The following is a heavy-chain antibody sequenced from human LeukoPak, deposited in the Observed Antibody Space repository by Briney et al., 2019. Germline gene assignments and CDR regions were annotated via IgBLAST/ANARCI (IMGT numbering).Heavy chain of an antibody. V-gene: IGHV4-59*01. CDR1: GGSISSYY. CDR2: IYYSGST. Sequence: PETLSLTCTVSGGSISSYYWSWIRQPPGKGLEWIGYIYYSGSTNYNPSLKRRVTISVDTSKNQFSLKLSSVTAADTAVYYCARAARSRGIVVVPAALDIWAKGQWSPSLQ. D-gene: IGHD2-2*01. J-gene: IGHJ3*02. CDR3: ARAARSRGIVVVPAALDI.